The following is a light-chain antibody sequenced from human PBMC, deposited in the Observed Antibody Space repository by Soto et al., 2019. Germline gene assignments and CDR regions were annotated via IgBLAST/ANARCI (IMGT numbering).Light chain of an antibody. Sequence: DIQLTQSPSSLSASVGDRVTMTFRASETISTFLNWYQHKPGKAPRLLISAASRLQSGVPPRFSGSGSGTDFTLTISSLEPEDFAVYYCQQRSNWPPKVTFGQGTRLQIK. J-gene: IGKJ5*01. CDR1: ETISTF. CDR2: AAS. V-gene: IGKV1-39*01. CDR3: QQRSNWPPKVT.